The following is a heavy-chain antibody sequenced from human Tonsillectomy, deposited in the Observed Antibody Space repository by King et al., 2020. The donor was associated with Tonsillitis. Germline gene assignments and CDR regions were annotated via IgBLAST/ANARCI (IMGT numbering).Heavy chain of an antibody. Sequence: VQLVESGGGLVKPGGSLRLSCAASGFTFTNAWMNWVRQAPGKGLEWVGRIKSKTDGGTTDYAAPVKGRFTISRDDSKNMLYLQMNSLKTEDTAVYYCTTDPTQYFYGSGSYYNWFDHWGQGTLVTVSS. V-gene: IGHV3-15*07. J-gene: IGHJ5*02. D-gene: IGHD3-10*01. CDR1: GFTFTNAW. CDR3: TTDPTQYFYGSGSYYNWFDH. CDR2: IKSKTDGGTT.